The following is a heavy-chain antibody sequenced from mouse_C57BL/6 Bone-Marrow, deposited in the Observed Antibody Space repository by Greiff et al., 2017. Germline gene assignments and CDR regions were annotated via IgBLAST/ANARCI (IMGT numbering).Heavy chain of an antibody. J-gene: IGHJ2*01. CDR3: AREDWNYYGSSLDY. CDR1: GYTFTSYW. D-gene: IGHD1-1*01. CDR2: IHPTSGST. V-gene: IGHV1-64*01. Sequence: QVQLQQPGAELVKPGASVKLSCKASGYTFTSYWMHWVKQRPGQGLEWIGMIHPTSGSTNYNEKFKSKATLTVDKSSSTAYMQLSSLTSEDSAVXYCAREDWNYYGSSLDYWGQGTTLTVSS.